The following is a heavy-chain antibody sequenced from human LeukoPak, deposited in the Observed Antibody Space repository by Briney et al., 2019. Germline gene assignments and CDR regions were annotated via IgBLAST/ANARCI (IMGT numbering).Heavy chain of an antibody. CDR3: ARNADLIQKIAAVGNYYYYGMDV. D-gene: IGHD6-13*01. V-gene: IGHV1-69*02. CDR1: GYTFTAYY. J-gene: IGHJ6*02. Sequence: SVKVSCKASGYTFTAYYMHWVRQAPGQGLEWMGRIIPILGIANYAQKFQGRVTITADKSTSTAYMELSSLRSEDTAVYYCARNADLIQKIAAVGNYYYYGMDVWGQGTTVTVSS. CDR2: IIPILGIA.